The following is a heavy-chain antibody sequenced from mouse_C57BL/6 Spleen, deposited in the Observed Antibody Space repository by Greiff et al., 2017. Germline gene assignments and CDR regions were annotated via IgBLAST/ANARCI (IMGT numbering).Heavy chain of an antibody. CDR2: IHPSDSDT. J-gene: IGHJ1*03. CDR3: AISSHYYGSSDWYFDV. Sequence: QVQLKQPGAELVKPGASVKVSCKASGYTFTSYWMHWVKQRPGQGLEWIGRIHPSDSDTNYNQKFKGKATLTVDKSSSTAYMQLSSLTSEDSAVYYCAISSHYYGSSDWYFDVWGTGTTVTVSS. V-gene: IGHV1-74*01. D-gene: IGHD1-1*01. CDR1: GYTFTSYW.